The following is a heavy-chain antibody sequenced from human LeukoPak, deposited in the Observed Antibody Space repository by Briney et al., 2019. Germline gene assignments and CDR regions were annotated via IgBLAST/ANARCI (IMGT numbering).Heavy chain of an antibody. Sequence: GGSLRLSCAASGFTFSSYGMHWVRQAPGKGLEWVAFIRYDGSNKYYADSVKGRFTIPRDNSKNTLYLQMNSLRAEDTAVYYCAKDHGGSYFPEYFQHWGQGTPVTVSS. CDR1: GFTFSSYG. J-gene: IGHJ1*01. CDR3: AKDHGGSYFPEYFQH. CDR2: IRYDGSNK. D-gene: IGHD1-26*01. V-gene: IGHV3-30*02.